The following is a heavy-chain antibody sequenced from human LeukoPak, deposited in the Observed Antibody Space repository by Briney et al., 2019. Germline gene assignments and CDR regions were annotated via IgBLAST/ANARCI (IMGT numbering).Heavy chain of an antibody. D-gene: IGHD3-10*01. V-gene: IGHV1-8*01. CDR3: ARGRGSKGFGQIYYYYGMDV. CDR2: MNPNSGNT. Sequence: ASVKVSCKASGYTFTSYDINWMRQATGQGLEWMGWMNPNSGNTGYAQKFQGRVTMTRNTSISTAYMELSSLRSEDTAVYYCARGRGSKGFGQIYYYYGMDVWGQGTTVTVSS. J-gene: IGHJ6*02. CDR1: GYTFTSYD.